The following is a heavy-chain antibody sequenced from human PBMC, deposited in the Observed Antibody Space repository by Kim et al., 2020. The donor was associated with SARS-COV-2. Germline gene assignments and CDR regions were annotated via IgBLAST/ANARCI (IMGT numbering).Heavy chain of an antibody. CDR2: IYYSGST. CDR3: ARRGIVVVPAAPTGHYYYYMDV. J-gene: IGHJ6*03. V-gene: IGHV4-59*08. Sequence: SETLSLTCTVSGGSISSYYWSWIRQPPGKGLEWIGYIYYSGSTNYNPSLKSRVTISVDTSKNQFSLKLSSVTAADTAVYYCARRGIVVVPAAPTGHYYYYMDVWGKGTTVTVSS. CDR1: GGSISSYY. D-gene: IGHD2-2*01.